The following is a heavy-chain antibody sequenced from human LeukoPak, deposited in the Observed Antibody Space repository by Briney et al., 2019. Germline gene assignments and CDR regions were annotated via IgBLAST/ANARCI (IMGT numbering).Heavy chain of an antibody. J-gene: IGHJ1*01. V-gene: IGHV5-51*01. D-gene: IGHD3-10*02. CDR1: GYSFTSYW. Sequence: GESLKISCKGSGYSFTSYWIGWVRQMPGKGLEWMGIIYPGDSDTRYSPSFQGQVTISVDKSISTAYLQWSSLKASDTAMFYCATALTMFGAIPSYFQYWGQGTLVTVSS. CDR3: ATALTMFGAIPSYFQY. CDR2: IYPGDSDT.